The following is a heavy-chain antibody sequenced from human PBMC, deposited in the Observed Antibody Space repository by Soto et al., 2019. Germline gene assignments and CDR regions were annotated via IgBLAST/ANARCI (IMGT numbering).Heavy chain of an antibody. CDR1: GGPISSSNW. V-gene: IGHV4-4*02. CDR3: AAATFDY. J-gene: IGHJ4*01. D-gene: IGHD2-15*01. CDR2: IYHTGDT. Sequence: QVQLQESGPGLVKPSGTLSLTCAVSGGPISSSNWWTWVRQPPGKRLEWIGEIYHTGDTNNNPSLKGRLPISIDKSQNPFSLKLTSVTAADTAVYYCAAATFDYWGLGTLVTVSS.